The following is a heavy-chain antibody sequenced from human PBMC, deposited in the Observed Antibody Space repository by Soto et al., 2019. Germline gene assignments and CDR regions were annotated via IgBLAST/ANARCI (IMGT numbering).Heavy chain of an antibody. V-gene: IGHV1-69*12. CDR1: GGTFRSYV. Sequence: QVQLVQSGDEVKKPGSSVKVSCKASGGTFRSYVTSWVRQAPGQGLEWLGGIIPMYGTTYYAQTFQGRVTISADESTSTAFMELSSLRSEDTAVYYCARIGTLDWIDDYWGQGTLVTVSS. J-gene: IGHJ4*02. CDR3: ARIGTLDWIDDY. CDR2: IIPMYGTT. D-gene: IGHD1-1*01.